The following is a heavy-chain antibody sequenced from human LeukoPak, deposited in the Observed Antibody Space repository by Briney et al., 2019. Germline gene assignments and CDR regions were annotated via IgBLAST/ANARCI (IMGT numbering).Heavy chain of an antibody. CDR1: GFTFSDYY. Sequence: GGSLRLSFAASGFTFSDYYMSWIRQAPGKGLEWVSYISSSSSYTNYADSVKGRFTISRDNAKNSLYLQMNSLRAEDTAVYYCARVQGFFGEPGWFDPWGQGTLVTVSS. CDR2: ISSSSSYT. D-gene: IGHD3-10*01. V-gene: IGHV3-11*06. CDR3: ARVQGFFGEPGWFDP. J-gene: IGHJ5*02.